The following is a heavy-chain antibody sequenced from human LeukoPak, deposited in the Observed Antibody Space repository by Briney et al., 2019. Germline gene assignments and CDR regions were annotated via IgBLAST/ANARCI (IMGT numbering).Heavy chain of an antibody. CDR2: IYYSGST. J-gene: IGHJ4*02. V-gene: IGHV4-59*12. CDR1: GGSISSYY. D-gene: IGHD1-26*01. CDR3: ARDQGPIVGATPVIY. Sequence: SETLSLTCTVSGGSISSYYWSWIRQPPGKGLEWIGYIYYSGSTYYNPSLKSRVTISVDTSKNQFSLKLSSVTAADTAVYYCARDQGPIVGATPVIYWGQGTLVTVSS.